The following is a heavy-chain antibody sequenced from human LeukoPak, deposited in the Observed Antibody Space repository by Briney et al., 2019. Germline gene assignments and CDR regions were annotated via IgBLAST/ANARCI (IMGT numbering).Heavy chain of an antibody. Sequence: GGSLRLSCADSGFTASSNYVRWVRQAPGGGLERVSVIYSGGRKYYADSVKCQFTISRDNSKNTLYLQMNSLRAEDTAVYYCASLEGGYSYAFWYWGQGTLVTVSS. D-gene: IGHD5-18*01. J-gene: IGHJ4*02. V-gene: IGHV3-53*01. CDR3: ASLEGGYSYAFWY. CDR2: IYSGGRK. CDR1: GFTASSNY.